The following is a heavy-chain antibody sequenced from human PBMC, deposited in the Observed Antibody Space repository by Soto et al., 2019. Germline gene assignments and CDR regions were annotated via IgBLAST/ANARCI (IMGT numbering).Heavy chain of an antibody. CDR1: GVTFSGYA. V-gene: IGHV3-23*01. CDR3: ATRHDYGGNLDAFDI. J-gene: IGHJ3*02. D-gene: IGHD3-16*01. Sequence: EVQLLESGGGLVQPGGSLRLSCTASGVTFSGYAMSWVRQALGKGLEWVSAISGNGGNTYYADSVKGRFTISRDNSESTLFLQRHSLRADDTAVYYCATRHDYGGNLDAFDIWGQGTTVAVSS. CDR2: ISGNGGNT.